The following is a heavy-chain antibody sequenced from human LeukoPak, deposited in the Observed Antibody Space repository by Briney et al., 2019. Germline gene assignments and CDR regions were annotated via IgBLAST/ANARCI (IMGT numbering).Heavy chain of an antibody. V-gene: IGHV1-18*01. J-gene: IGHJ5*02. CDR2: VSTYNDDT. Sequence: ASVEVSCKASGYTFTNYGISWVRQAPGRGLEWMGWVSTYNDDTNYAQNFQGRVTMTTDTSTNTAYMELRSLRSDDTALYYCARDWYCTGGIRNDCFDPWGQGTLVTVSS. CDR3: ARDWYCTGGIRNDCFDP. CDR1: GYTFTNYG. D-gene: IGHD2-8*02.